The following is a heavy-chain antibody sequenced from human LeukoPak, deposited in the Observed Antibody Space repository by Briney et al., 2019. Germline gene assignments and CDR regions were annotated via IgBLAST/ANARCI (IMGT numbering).Heavy chain of an antibody. CDR1: GGSFSDYY. D-gene: IGHD4-4*01. J-gene: IGHJ4*02. V-gene: IGHV4-34*01. CDR2: ITHTGFT. CDR3: ASRHIYSNYVDY. Sequence: SETLPLTCAVYGGSFSDYYWSWIRQPPGKGLEWIGEITHTGFTNYNPSLESRVVISVDTYNNQFSLKARSVAAADTAVYYCASRHIYSNYVDYWGQGTLVTVSS.